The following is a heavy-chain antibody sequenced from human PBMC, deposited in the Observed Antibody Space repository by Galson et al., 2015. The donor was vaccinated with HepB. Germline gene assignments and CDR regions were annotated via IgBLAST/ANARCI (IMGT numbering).Heavy chain of an antibody. V-gene: IGHV1-18*01. J-gene: IGHJ4*01. CDR3: ARDKNYRFDY. CDR2: ISTHSGNT. CDR1: GYTFTSNG. Sequence: SVKVSCKASGYTFTSNGISWVRQAPGQGLEWMGWISTHSGNTNYAQKFQDRVTMTTDTSTNRVCMELRSLRSDDTAVYYCARDKNYRFDYWGQGTLVTVSS. D-gene: IGHD3-16*02.